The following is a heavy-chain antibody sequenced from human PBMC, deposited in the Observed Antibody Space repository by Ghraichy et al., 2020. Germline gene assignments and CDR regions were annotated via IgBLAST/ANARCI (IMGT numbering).Heavy chain of an antibody. Sequence: GGSLNISCAASGFTFSSYAMTWVRQAPGKGLEWVSSISGSGDKTYYADSVKGRFTISRDNSKDTVYLQVNSLRVEDTAAYFCARARARTVAGTGVYWGQGILVTVSS. CDR1: GFTFSSYA. D-gene: IGHD6-19*01. CDR3: ARARARTVAGTGVY. V-gene: IGHV3-23*01. J-gene: IGHJ4*02. CDR2: ISGSGDKT.